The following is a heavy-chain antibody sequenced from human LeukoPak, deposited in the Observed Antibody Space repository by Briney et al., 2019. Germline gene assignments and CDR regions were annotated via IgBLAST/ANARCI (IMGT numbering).Heavy chain of an antibody. Sequence: SETLSLTCTVSGGSISSSSYYWGWIRQPPGKGLEWIGSIYYSGSTNYNPSLKSRVTISVDTSKNQFSLKLSSVTAADTAVYYCARGWSYGDSGDWFDPWGQGTLVTVSS. J-gene: IGHJ5*02. D-gene: IGHD4-17*01. V-gene: IGHV4-39*07. CDR1: GGSISSSSYY. CDR2: IYYSGST. CDR3: ARGWSYGDSGDWFDP.